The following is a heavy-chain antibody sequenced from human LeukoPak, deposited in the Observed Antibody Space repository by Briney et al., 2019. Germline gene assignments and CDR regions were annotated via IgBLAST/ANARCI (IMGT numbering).Heavy chain of an antibody. V-gene: IGHV3-30*02. CDR1: GFTFSSYG. CDR2: IRYDGSNK. D-gene: IGHD3-22*01. CDR3: AKNPNHYDSSGYYYFDY. Sequence: SGGSLRLSCAASGFTFSSYGMHWGRQAPGKGLEGVAFIRYDGSNKYYEDSVKGRFTISRDNSKNTLYLQMNSLRAEDTAVYYCAKNPNHYDSSGYYYFDYWGQGTLVTVSS. J-gene: IGHJ4*02.